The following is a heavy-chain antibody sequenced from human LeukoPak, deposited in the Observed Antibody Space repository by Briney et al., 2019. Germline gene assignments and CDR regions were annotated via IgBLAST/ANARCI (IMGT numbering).Heavy chain of an antibody. CDR3: AAITRPPTSGYCSGGSCDAFDI. V-gene: IGHV1-58*01. CDR1: GFTFTSSA. J-gene: IGHJ3*02. D-gene: IGHD2-15*01. Sequence: SVKVSCKASGFTFTSSAVQWVRQARGQRLEWIGWIVVGSGNTNYAQKFQERVTITRDMSTSTAYMELSSLRSEDTAVYYCAAITRPPTSGYCSGGSCDAFDIWGQGTMVTVSP. CDR2: IVVGSGNT.